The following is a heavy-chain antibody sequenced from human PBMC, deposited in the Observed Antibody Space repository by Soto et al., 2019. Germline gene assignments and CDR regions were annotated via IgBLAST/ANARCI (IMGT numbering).Heavy chain of an antibody. V-gene: IGHV1-8*01. CDR3: ARGRGSSWSRGDWFDP. CDR2: MNPNSGNT. Sequence: QVQLVQSGAEVKKPGASVKVSCKASGYTFTSYDINWVRQATGQGLEWMGWMNPNSGNTGYAQKFQGRVTMTRNTSISTAYMELSSLRSEDTAVYYCARGRGSSWSRGDWFDPWGQGTLVTVSS. J-gene: IGHJ5*02. CDR1: GYTFTSYD. D-gene: IGHD6-13*01.